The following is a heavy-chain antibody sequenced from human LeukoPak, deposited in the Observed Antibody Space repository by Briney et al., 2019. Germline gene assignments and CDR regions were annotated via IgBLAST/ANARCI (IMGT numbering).Heavy chain of an antibody. CDR2: IYPGDSDT. J-gene: IGHJ4*02. CDR3: ARRSSIATRLFDF. CDR1: GYRFTSYL. V-gene: IGHV5-51*01. D-gene: IGHD6-6*01. Sequence: GASLQISCKGSGYRFTSYLIGWVRQMPGKGLEWMGIIYPGDSDTKYSPSFQGQVTISADKSITTTYLQWSSLKASDTAIYYCARRSSIATRLFDFWGQGTLVTVSS.